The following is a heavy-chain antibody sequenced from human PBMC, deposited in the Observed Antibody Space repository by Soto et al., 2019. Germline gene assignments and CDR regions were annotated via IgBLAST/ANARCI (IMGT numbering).Heavy chain of an antibody. J-gene: IGHJ4*02. CDR2: IKEDGGEK. V-gene: IGHV3-7*01. D-gene: IGHD2-2*01. Sequence: GGSLRLSCAASGFTFGSHWMNWVRQAPGKGREWVANIKEDGGEKYYVDSVKGRFTISRDNAKNSLYLQMNSLRAEDTAVYFCARAGASCYCSDYWGQGTLVTVSS. CDR3: ARAGASCYCSDY. CDR1: GFTFGSHW.